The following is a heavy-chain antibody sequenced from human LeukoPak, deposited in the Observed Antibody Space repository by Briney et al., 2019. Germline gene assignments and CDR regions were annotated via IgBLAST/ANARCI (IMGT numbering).Heavy chain of an antibody. CDR1: GYTFTSYY. CDR3: ARTGVSYYDFWSGYSYYMDV. D-gene: IGHD3-3*01. J-gene: IGHJ6*03. CDR2: INPSGGST. Sequence: ASVKVSCKASGYTFTSYYMHWVRQAPGQGLEWMGIINPSGGSTSYAQKFQGRVTMTRDMSTSTVYMELSSLRSEDTAVYYCARTGVSYYDFWSGYSYYMDVWGKGTTVTVSS. V-gene: IGHV1-46*01.